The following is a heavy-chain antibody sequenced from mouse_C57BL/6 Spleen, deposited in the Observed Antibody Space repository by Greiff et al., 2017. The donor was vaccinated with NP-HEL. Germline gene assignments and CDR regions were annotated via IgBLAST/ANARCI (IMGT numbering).Heavy chain of an antibody. CDR3: ARYYYGSSYWYFDV. D-gene: IGHD1-1*01. CDR2: IDPSDSYT. J-gene: IGHJ1*03. CDR1: GYTFTSYW. Sequence: QVQLKQPGAELVKPGASVKLSCEASGYTFTSYWMQWVKQRPGQGLEWIGEIDPSDSYTNYNQKFKGKATLTVDTSSSTAYMQLSSLTSEDSAVYYCARYYYGSSYWYFDVWGTGTTVTVSS. V-gene: IGHV1-50*01.